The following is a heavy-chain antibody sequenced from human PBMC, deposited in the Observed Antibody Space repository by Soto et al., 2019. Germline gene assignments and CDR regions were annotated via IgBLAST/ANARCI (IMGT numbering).Heavy chain of an antibody. CDR2: IYYSGST. D-gene: IGHD3-3*01. V-gene: IGHV4-31*03. CDR1: GGSISSGGYY. CDR3: ARPPGRNPYDFWSGYYPAFPGLYGMDV. Sequence: PSETLSLTCTVSGGSISSGGYYWSWIRQHPGKGLEWIGYIYYSGSTYYNPSLKSRVTISVDTSKNQFSLKLSSVTAADTAVYYCARPPGRNPYDFWSGYYPAFPGLYGMDVWGQGTTVTVSS. J-gene: IGHJ6*02.